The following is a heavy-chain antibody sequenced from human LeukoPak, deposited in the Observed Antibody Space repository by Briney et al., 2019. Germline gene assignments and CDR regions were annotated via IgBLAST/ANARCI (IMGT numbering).Heavy chain of an antibody. Sequence: ASVKVSCKVSGYTLTELSMHWVRQAPGKGLEWMGGFDPKDGETIYAQKFQGRVTITADESTSTAYMELSSLRSEDTAVYYCARGGSYLSAFDIWGQGTMVTVSS. D-gene: IGHD1-26*01. V-gene: IGHV1-24*01. CDR2: FDPKDGET. CDR1: GYTLTELS. CDR3: ARGGSYLSAFDI. J-gene: IGHJ3*02.